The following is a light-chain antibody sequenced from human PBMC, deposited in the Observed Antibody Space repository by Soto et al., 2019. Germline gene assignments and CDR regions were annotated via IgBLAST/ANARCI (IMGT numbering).Light chain of an antibody. CDR3: QQYNNWPPIT. J-gene: IGKJ5*01. Sequence: EIVLTQSPGTLSFSAGERATLSCRASQSVSSNLAWYQQKPGQAPRLLIYGASTRATGIPARFSGSGSGTEFTLTISSLQSEDFAVYYCQQYNNWPPITFGQGTRLEIK. V-gene: IGKV3-15*01. CDR1: QSVSSN. CDR2: GAS.